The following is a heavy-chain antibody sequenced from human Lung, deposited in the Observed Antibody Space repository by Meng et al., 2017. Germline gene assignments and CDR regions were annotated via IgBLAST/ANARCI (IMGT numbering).Heavy chain of an antibody. D-gene: IGHD2-15*01. J-gene: IGHJ4*02. CDR1: GFTFSSYS. CDR3: ARGRVVVAATPSDY. CDR2: ISSSSA. Sequence: EVQLVESGGGLVKPGWSLRLSCAASGFTFSSYSMNRVRQAPGKGLEWVSTISSSSAYADSVKGRFTISRDNAKNALYLQMSSLRAEDTAVYYCARGRVVVAATPSDYWGQGTLVTVSS. V-gene: IGHV3-21*01.